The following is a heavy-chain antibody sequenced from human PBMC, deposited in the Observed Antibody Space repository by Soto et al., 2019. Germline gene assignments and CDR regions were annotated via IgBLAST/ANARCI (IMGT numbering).Heavy chain of an antibody. V-gene: IGHV1-2*02. CDR3: ARESGGATATLDYYYFYMDV. CDR2: MNPNSGDT. J-gene: IGHJ6*03. Sequence: QVQLVQSGAEVKKPGASVTVSCKASGYTFSDYYLHWVRQAPGQGPEWMGWMNPNSGDTKYAQKFQGQVTMTRETSVRTAFMELNWLKSDDTAVYYCARESGGATATLDYYYFYMDVWRKGTTVTVSS. CDR1: GYTFSDYY. D-gene: IGHD1-26*01.